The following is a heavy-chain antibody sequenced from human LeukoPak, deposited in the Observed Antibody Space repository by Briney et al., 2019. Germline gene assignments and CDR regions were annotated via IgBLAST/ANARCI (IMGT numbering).Heavy chain of an antibody. V-gene: IGHV4-34*01. D-gene: IGHD1-26*01. CDR1: GGSFSGYY. J-gene: IGHJ3*02. CDR2: INHSGST. Sequence: PSETLSLTCAVYGGSFSGYYWSWIRQPPGKGLEWIGEINHSGSTNYNPSLKSRVTISVDTSKNQFSLKLSSVTAADTAVYYCARDSHPWDDAFDIWGQGTMVTVSS. CDR3: ARDSHPWDDAFDI.